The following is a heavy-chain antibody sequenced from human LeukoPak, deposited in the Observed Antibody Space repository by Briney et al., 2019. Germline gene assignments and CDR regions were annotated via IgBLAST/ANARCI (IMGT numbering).Heavy chain of an antibody. V-gene: IGHV3-74*01. CDR3: ARTHTQWELLNHNFDY. J-gene: IGHJ4*02. CDR1: GFTFSRYW. CDR2: INSDGSSH. Sequence: PGGSLRLSCAASGFTFSRYWMHWVRQAPGKGVVCVSRINSDGSSHRYADSVKGRFTISRDNAKNTLYLQMNSLRAEDTAVYYCARTHTQWELLNHNFDYWGQGTLVTVSS. D-gene: IGHD1-26*01.